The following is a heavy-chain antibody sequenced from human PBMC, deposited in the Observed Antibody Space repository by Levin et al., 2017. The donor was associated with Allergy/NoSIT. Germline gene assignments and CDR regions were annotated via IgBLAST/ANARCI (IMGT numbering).Heavy chain of an antibody. CDR1: GYTFINYG. D-gene: IGHD1-26*01. V-gene: IGHV1-18*01. CDR2: ISANNGDT. J-gene: IGHJ6*02. Sequence: GESLKISCKASGYTFINYGITWVRQAPGQGLEWMGWISANNGDTNYAQKLQGRVTLTTETSTSTAYMELRSLSSDDTAVYYCARGGSHGMDVWGQGATVTVSS. CDR3: ARGGSHGMDV.